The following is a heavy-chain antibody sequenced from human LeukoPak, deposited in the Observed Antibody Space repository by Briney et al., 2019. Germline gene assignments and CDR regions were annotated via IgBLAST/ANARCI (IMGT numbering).Heavy chain of an antibody. Sequence: GGSLRLSCAASGFTFSSYAMHWVRQAPGKGLEWVAVISYDGSNKYYADSVKGRFTISRDNSKNTLYLQMNSLRAEDTAVYYCARVVPASRGMDVWGQGTTVTVSS. CDR1: GFTFSSYA. D-gene: IGHD2-2*01. CDR2: ISYDGSNK. V-gene: IGHV3-30-3*01. CDR3: ARVVPASRGMDV. J-gene: IGHJ6*02.